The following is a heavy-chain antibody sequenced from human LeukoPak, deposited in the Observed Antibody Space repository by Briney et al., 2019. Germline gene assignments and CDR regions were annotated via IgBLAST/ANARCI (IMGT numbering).Heavy chain of an antibody. J-gene: IGHJ6*04. D-gene: IGHD2-15*01. CDR2: IVHTGNT. CDR1: GESFSGYF. Sequence: SETLSLTCAVFGESFSGYFWTWVRQPPGKGLEWIGEIVHTGNTNYNPSLKSRVTISVDTSKKQFSLKLSSVTAADTAVYYCARVYCSGGSCYGSDVWGKGTTVTVSS. V-gene: IGHV4-34*12. CDR3: ARVYCSGGSCYGSDV.